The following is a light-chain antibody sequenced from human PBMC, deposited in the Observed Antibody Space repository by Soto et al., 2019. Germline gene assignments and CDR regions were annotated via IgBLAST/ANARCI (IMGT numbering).Light chain of an antibody. CDR3: QHYNNWPRT. V-gene: IGKV3-15*01. J-gene: IGKJ1*01. CDR2: GAS. CDR1: QSVSSN. Sequence: EIVMTQSPATLSVSPGERVTLSCRASQSVSSNLAWYQQKPGQAPRLLIYGASTRATGNPARFSGSGSGTEFTLTISSLQSEDFAVYYCQHYNNWPRTFGQGTKVEIK.